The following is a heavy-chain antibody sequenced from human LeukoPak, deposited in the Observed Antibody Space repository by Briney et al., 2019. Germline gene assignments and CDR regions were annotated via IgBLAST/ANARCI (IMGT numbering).Heavy chain of an antibody. CDR2: IYYSGST. D-gene: IGHD1-26*01. J-gene: IGHJ4*02. CDR1: GGSISSSSYY. CDR3: ARLSKDVVGATTLDY. V-gene: IGHV4-39*01. Sequence: PSETLSLTCTVSGGSISSSSYYWGWIRQPPGKGLEWIGSIYYSGSTYYNPSLKSRVTISVDTSKNQFSLKLSSVTAADTAVYYCARLSKDVVGATTLDYWGQGTLVTVSS.